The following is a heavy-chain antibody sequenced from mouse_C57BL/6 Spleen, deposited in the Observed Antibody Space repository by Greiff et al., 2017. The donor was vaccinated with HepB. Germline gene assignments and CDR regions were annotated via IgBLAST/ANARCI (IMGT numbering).Heavy chain of an antibody. CDR3: ARRWDGY. V-gene: IGHV1-50*01. CDR2: IDPSDSYT. Sequence: QVQLQQPGAELVKPGASVKLSCKASGYTFTSYWMQWVKQRPGQGLEWIGEIDPSDSYTNYNQKFKGKATLTVDTSSSTASMQLSSLTSEDSAVYYCARRWDGYWGQGTTLTVSS. CDR1: GYTFTSYW. D-gene: IGHD4-1*01. J-gene: IGHJ2*01.